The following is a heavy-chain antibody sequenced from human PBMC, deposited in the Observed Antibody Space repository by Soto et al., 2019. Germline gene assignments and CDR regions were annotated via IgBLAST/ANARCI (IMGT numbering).Heavy chain of an antibody. J-gene: IGHJ6*02. CDR1: GGSISSSNW. D-gene: IGHD1-26*01. CDR2: IYHSGST. CDR3: ARGRGTGKYYYYYGMDV. V-gene: IGHV4-4*02. Sequence: SETLSLTCAVSGGSISSSNWWSWVRQPPGKGLEWIGEIYHSGSTNYNPSLKSRVTISVDKSKNQFSLKLSSVTAADTAVYYCARGRGTGKYYYYYGMDVWGQGTTVT.